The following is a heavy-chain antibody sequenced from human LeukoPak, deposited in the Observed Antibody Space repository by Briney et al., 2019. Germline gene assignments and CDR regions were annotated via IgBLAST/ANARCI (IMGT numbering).Heavy chain of an antibody. Sequence: GSLRLSCVASGLTFHDYAMHWVRQAPGKGLEWVSLISADGGSTFYADSVRGRFSISRDNSKNSLYLQMNSLRTEDTAMYYCAKESGKFDYWGQGTLVAVSS. J-gene: IGHJ4*02. CDR3: AKESGKFDY. CDR1: GLTFHDYA. CDR2: ISADGGST. V-gene: IGHV3-43*02.